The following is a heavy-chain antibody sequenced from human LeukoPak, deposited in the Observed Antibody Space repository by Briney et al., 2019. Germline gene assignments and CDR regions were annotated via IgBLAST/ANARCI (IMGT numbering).Heavy chain of an antibody. CDR2: ISYDGSNK. CDR1: GFTFSSYG. Sequence: PGGSLRPSCAASGFTFSSYGIHWVRQAPGKGLEWVAVISYDGSNKYYADSVKGRFTISRDNSKNTLYLQMNSLRAEDTAVYYCAKETDGVDAFDIWGQGTMVTVSS. V-gene: IGHV3-30*18. J-gene: IGHJ3*02. D-gene: IGHD2-21*02. CDR3: AKETDGVDAFDI.